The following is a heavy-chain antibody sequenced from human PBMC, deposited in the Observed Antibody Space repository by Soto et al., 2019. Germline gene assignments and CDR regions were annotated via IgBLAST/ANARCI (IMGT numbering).Heavy chain of an antibody. V-gene: IGHV3-15*07. CDR1: GLTFKNVW. J-gene: IGHJ4*02. CDR3: NAYYDFWRGHTPL. Sequence: EVQLVESGGGLVKPGGSLGLCCAASGLTFKNVWMHWVRQAPGKGLEWVGRIKSKADGETTDYTEPVKGRFTISRDDSKNTLYLQMNSLKTEDTAVYYCNAYYDFWRGHTPLWVQGTLVTVSS. D-gene: IGHD3-3*01. CDR2: IKSKADGETT.